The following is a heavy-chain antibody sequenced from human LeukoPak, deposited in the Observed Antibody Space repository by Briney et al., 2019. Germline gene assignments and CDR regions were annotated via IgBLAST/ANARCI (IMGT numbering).Heavy chain of an antibody. CDR2: ISWNSGSI. D-gene: IGHD2-2*01. J-gene: IGHJ5*02. Sequence: GRSVTLSCAASGFTFDDYAMHWARHAPGKGLEWVSGISWNSGSIGYADSVKGRFTISRDNAKNSLYLQMNSLRAEDTALYYCAKDGCSSTSCLVNWFDPWGQGTLVTVSS. V-gene: IGHV3-9*01. CDR3: AKDGCSSTSCLVNWFDP. CDR1: GFTFDDYA.